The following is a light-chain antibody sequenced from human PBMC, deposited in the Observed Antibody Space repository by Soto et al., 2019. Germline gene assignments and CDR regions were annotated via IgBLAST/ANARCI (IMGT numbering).Light chain of an antibody. CDR3: QQYYSYPFT. J-gene: IGKJ3*01. V-gene: IGKV1-8*01. CDR2: SAS. Sequence: AIWVTQSPSSFSASTGDRVTITCRASQGVSTYLAWYQQKPGMAPKLLIYSASTLQSGVPSRFSGSGRGTDLTLTISYLQSEDFATYYCQQYYSYPFTFGPGTKVDIK. CDR1: QGVSTY.